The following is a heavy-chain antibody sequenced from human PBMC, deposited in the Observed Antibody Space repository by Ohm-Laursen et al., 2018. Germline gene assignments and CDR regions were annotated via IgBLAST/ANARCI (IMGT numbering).Heavy chain of an antibody. Sequence: ASVKVSCKASGYTLTSYYMHWVRQAPGQGLEWMGWINPNSGGTNYAQKFQGRVTMTRDTSISTAYMELSRLRSDDTAVYYCARGPGGNWYFDLWGRGTLVTVSS. CDR2: INPNSGGT. J-gene: IGHJ2*01. CDR1: GYTLTSYY. V-gene: IGHV1-2*02. CDR3: ARGPGGNWYFDL. D-gene: IGHD3-16*01.